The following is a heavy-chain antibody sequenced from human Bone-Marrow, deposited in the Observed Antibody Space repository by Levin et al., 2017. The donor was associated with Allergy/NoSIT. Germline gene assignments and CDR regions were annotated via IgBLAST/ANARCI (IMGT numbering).Heavy chain of an antibody. J-gene: IGHJ1*01. CDR2: INQDGSAR. CDR3: ATTCTSSSCYSLYFKN. D-gene: IGHD2-2*02. CDR1: HFTLTSYW. Sequence: GESLKISCTAPHFTLTSYWLNWVRQAPGTGLEWVASINQDGSARDYVDSVKGRFTISRDNADNSLYLQMNNLRAEDTAVYYCATTCTSSSCYSLYFKNCGPGASVTVSS. V-gene: IGHV3-7*01.